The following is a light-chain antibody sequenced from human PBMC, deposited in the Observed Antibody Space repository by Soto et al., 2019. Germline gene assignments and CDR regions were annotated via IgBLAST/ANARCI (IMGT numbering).Light chain of an antibody. CDR3: QTWGTGTVV. V-gene: IGLV4-69*01. Sequence: QPVLTQSPSASASLGASVKLTCTLSSGHSSYAIAWHQQQPEKGPRYLMKLNSDGSHSKGDGIPDRFSGSSSGAERYLTISSLQFEDEADYYCQTWGTGTVVFGGGTKVTVL. CDR2: LNSDGSH. CDR1: SGHSSYA. J-gene: IGLJ2*01.